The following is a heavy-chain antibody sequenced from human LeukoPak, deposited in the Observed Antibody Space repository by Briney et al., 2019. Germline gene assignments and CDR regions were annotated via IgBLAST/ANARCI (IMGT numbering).Heavy chain of an antibody. J-gene: IGHJ4*02. CDR1: GYSISSGYY. CDR3: ARDRLLPDFWSGYYVDY. Sequence: SETLSLTCTVSGYSISSGYYWGWIRPPPGKGLEWIGIIYHSGSTYYNPSLKSRVTISVDTSKNQFSLKLSSVTAADTAVYYCARDRLLPDFWSGYYVDYWGQGTLVSVSS. V-gene: IGHV4-38-2*02. D-gene: IGHD3-3*01. CDR2: IYHSGST.